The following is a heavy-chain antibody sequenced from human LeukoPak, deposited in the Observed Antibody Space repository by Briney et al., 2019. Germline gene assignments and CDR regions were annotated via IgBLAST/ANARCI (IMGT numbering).Heavy chain of an antibody. Sequence: GGSLRLSCAASGFTFSSYGMHWVRQAPGKGLEWVAVISYDGSNKYYADSVKGRFTISRDNSKNTLYLQMNSLRAEDTAVYYCAKGRGCCSGGSCRAYYYYYGMDVWGQGTTVTVSS. V-gene: IGHV3-30*18. CDR3: AKGRGCCSGGSCRAYYYYYGMDV. CDR2: ISYDGSNK. D-gene: IGHD2-15*01. CDR1: GFTFSSYG. J-gene: IGHJ6*02.